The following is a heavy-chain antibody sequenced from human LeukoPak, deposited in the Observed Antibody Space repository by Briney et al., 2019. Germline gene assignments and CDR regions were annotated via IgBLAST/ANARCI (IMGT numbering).Heavy chain of an antibody. V-gene: IGHV3-30*01. D-gene: IGHD2-21*02. CDR3: ARGPNCGGDCYYFDY. CDR2: ISYDGSNK. J-gene: IGHJ4*02. Sequence: PGGSLRLSCAASGFTFSSYAMHWVRQAPGKGLEWVAVISYDGSNKYYADSVKGRFTISRDNSKNTQYLQMNSLRAEDTAVYYCARGPNCGGDCYYFDYWGQGTLVTVSS. CDR1: GFTFSSYA.